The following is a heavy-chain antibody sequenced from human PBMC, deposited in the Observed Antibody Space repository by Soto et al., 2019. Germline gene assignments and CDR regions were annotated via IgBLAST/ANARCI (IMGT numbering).Heavy chain of an antibody. CDR2: IYYSGST. CDR1: GGSISSYY. D-gene: IGHD3-10*01. V-gene: IGHV4-59*08. CDR3: ARRYGSSFDI. J-gene: IGHJ3*02. Sequence: PXXTLSLPFTVSGGSISSYYWRWIRQPPGKGLEWIGYIYYSGSTNYNPSLKSRVTISVDTSKNQFSLKLSSVTAADTAVYYCARRYGSSFDIWGQGTMVTVSS.